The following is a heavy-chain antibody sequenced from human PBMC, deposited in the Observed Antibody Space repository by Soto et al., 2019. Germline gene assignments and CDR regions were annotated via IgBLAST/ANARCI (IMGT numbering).Heavy chain of an antibody. CDR3: AKESSSWSWFPDY. CDR2: ISYDGSNK. Sequence: GGSLRLSCAASGFTFSSYGMHWARQAPGKGLEWVAVISYDGSNKYYADSVKGRFTISRDNSKNTLYLQMNSLRAEDTAVYYCAKESSSWSWFPDYWGQGTLVTVSS. D-gene: IGHD6-13*01. V-gene: IGHV3-30*18. J-gene: IGHJ4*02. CDR1: GFTFSSYG.